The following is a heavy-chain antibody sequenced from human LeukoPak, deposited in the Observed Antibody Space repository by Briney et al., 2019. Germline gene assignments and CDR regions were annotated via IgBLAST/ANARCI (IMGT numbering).Heavy chain of an antibody. V-gene: IGHV4-34*01. D-gene: IGHD3-22*01. Sequence: PSETLSLTCAVYGGSFSGFYWSWIRQPPGKGLEWIGDINHSGGTNYIPSLKSRVTISVDTSKNQFSLKLSSVTAADTAVYYCARDFVYYYDSSGYYFDYWGQGTLVTVSS. CDR3: ARDFVYYYDSSGYYFDY. CDR1: GGSFSGFY. CDR2: INHSGGT. J-gene: IGHJ4*02.